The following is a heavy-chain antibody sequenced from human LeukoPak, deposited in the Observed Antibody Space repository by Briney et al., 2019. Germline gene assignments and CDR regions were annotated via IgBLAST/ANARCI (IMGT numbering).Heavy chain of an antibody. CDR3: AKRGGYCSSTSCYRWFDP. V-gene: IGHV3-30*18. D-gene: IGHD2-2*01. Sequence: GGSLRLSCAASGFPFSSYGMPRVRQAPGKGLEWVAVISYDGSNKYYADSVKGRFTISRDNSKNTLYLQMNSLRAEDTAVYYCAKRGGYCSSTSCYRWFDPWGQGTLVTVSS. CDR2: ISYDGSNK. CDR1: GFPFSSYG. J-gene: IGHJ5*02.